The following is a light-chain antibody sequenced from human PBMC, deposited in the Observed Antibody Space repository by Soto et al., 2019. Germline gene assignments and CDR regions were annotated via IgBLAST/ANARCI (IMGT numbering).Light chain of an antibody. CDR2: AAS. CDR3: QQANSFPWT. CDR1: QGISRW. Sequence: DIQMTQSPSSVSASVGDRVTITCRASQGISRWLAWYQQKPGRAPKLLIYAASNVQSGVPSRFSGSGSETDYTLTISSLQPEDFATYYCQQANSFPWTFRQGTKVEVK. V-gene: IGKV1-12*02. J-gene: IGKJ1*01.